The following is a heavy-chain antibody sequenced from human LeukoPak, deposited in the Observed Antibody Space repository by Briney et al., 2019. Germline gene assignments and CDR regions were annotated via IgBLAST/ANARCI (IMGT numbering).Heavy chain of an antibody. Sequence: GGSLRLSCAASGFIFSNAWMSWVRQAPGKGLEWVGRIRNKTDGGTTDYAAPVKGRFTISRDDSENTVYLQMNSLKTEDTALYYCTTGYCSTTSCYRSVYFQHWGRGTLVTVSS. CDR2: IRNKTDGGTT. CDR1: GFIFSNAW. V-gene: IGHV3-15*05. CDR3: TTGYCSTTSCYRSVYFQH. J-gene: IGHJ1*01. D-gene: IGHD2-2*02.